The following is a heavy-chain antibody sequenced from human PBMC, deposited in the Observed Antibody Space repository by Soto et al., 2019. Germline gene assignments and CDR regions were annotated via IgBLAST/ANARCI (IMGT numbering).Heavy chain of an antibody. D-gene: IGHD6-13*01. J-gene: IGHJ4*02. CDR1: GDSVSSNSAA. CDR3: AGARSTRGSTWYFAY. Sequence: PSQTLSLTCAISGDSVSSNSAAWNWIRQSPSRGLEWLGRTYYRSKWYNDYALSVKSRITINPDTSKNQFSLQLNSVTPEDTAVYYCAGARSTRGSTWYFAYWAQGTLVTVS. CDR2: TYYRSKWYN. V-gene: IGHV6-1*01.